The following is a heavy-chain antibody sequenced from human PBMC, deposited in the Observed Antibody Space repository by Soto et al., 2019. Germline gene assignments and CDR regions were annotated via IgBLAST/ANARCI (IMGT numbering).Heavy chain of an antibody. J-gene: IGHJ6*03. Sequence: ASVKVSCKASGYTFTSYGISWVRQAPGQGLEWMGWISAYNGNTNYAQKLQGRVTMTTDTSTSTAYMELRSLRSDDTAVYYCARVAVALPWDYYYYYMDVWGKGATVTVSS. CDR1: GYTFTSYG. V-gene: IGHV1-18*01. CDR3: ARVAVALPWDYYYYYMDV. CDR2: ISAYNGNT. D-gene: IGHD6-19*01.